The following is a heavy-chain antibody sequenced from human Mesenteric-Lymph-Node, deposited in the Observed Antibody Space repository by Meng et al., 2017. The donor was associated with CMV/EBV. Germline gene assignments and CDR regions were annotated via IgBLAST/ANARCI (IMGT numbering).Heavy chain of an antibody. CDR1: GFTFSSYW. Sequence: SCAASGFTFSSYWMHWVRQPTGKGLVWVSHINGDGRTTSYADSVKGRFTVSRDNAKNTLYLQMDSLRAEDTAIYYCARSYRDLWGQGTLVTVSS. CDR2: INGDGRTT. CDR3: ARSYRDL. D-gene: IGHD5-12*01. J-gene: IGHJ5*02. V-gene: IGHV3-74*01.